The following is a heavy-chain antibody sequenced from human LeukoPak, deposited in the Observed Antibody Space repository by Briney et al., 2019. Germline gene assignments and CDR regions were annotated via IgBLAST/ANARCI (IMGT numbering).Heavy chain of an antibody. Sequence: PSETLSLTCTVSGGSISSYYWSWIRQPPGKGLEWIGSIYYSGSTYYNPSLKSRVTISVDTSKNQFSLKLSSVTAADTAVYYCAREDYDYSLGYWGQGTLVTVSS. CDR1: GGSISSYY. CDR2: IYYSGST. CDR3: AREDYDYSLGY. J-gene: IGHJ4*02. D-gene: IGHD3-16*01. V-gene: IGHV4-59*12.